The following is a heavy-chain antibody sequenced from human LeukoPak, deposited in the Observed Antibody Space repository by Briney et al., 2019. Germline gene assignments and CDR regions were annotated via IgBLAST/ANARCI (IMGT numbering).Heavy chain of an antibody. V-gene: IGHV4-59*12. D-gene: IGHD1-26*01. CDR1: GGSISSYY. CDR3: AKNGQSGFSFDP. Sequence: PSETLSLTCTVSGGSISSYYWGWIRQPPGKGLEWIGYICYSGSTNYNPSLKSRVTISVDTSKNQFSLKLSSVTAADTAVYYCAKNGQSGFSFDPWGQGTLVTVSS. J-gene: IGHJ5*02. CDR2: ICYSGST.